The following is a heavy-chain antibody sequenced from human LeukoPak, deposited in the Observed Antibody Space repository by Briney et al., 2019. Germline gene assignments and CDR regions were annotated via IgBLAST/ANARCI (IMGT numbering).Heavy chain of an antibody. D-gene: IGHD2-21*02. J-gene: IGHJ3*02. CDR1: GGTFSSYA. V-gene: IGHV1-69*13. CDR3: TRSRRGCGGDCFDAFDI. Sequence: SVKVSCKASGGTFSSYAISWVRQATGQGLEWMGGIIPIFGTANYAQKFQGRVTITADESTSTAYMELSSLRSEDTAVYYCTRSRRGCGGDCFDAFDIWGQGTMVTVSS. CDR2: IIPIFGTA.